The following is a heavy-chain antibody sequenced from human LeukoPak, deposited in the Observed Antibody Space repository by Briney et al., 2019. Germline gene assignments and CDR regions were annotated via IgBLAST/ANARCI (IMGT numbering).Heavy chain of an antibody. Sequence: SVKVSCKASGGTFSSYAISWVRQAPGQGLESMGGIIPIFGTANYAQKFQGRVTITTDESTSTAYMELSSLRSEDTAVYYCARGYDSHYYYYYMDVWGKGTTVTVFS. V-gene: IGHV1-69*05. J-gene: IGHJ6*03. CDR1: GGTFSSYA. CDR3: ARGYDSHYYYYYMDV. CDR2: IIPIFGTA. D-gene: IGHD3-16*01.